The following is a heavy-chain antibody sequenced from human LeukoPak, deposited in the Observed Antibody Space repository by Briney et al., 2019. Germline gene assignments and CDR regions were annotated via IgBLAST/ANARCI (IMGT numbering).Heavy chain of an antibody. CDR1: GFSLSTSGVG. Sequence: ESGPTLVKHTQTLTLTCTFSGFSLSTSGVGVGWIRQPPGKALEWLALLYWNDDKRYSPSLKSRLTITKDTPRNQVVLTMTNMDPVDTATYYCAHTQFRGYSYGYYFDYWGQGTLVTVSS. CDR3: AHTQFRGYSYGYYFDY. J-gene: IGHJ4*02. V-gene: IGHV2-5*01. D-gene: IGHD5-18*01. CDR2: LYWNDDK.